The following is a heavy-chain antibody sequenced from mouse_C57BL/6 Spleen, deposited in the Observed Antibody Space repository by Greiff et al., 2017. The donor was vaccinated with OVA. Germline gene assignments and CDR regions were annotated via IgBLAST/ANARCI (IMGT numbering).Heavy chain of an antibody. J-gene: IGHJ1*03. CDR1: GYTFTSYW. V-gene: IGHV1-72*01. CDR3: ARCYSIRNYGSSYCYWYFDV. D-gene: IGHD1-1*01. CDR2: IDPNSGGT. Sequence: QVQLQQPGAELVKPGASVKLSCKASGYTFTSYWMHWVKQRPGRGLEWIGRIDPNSGGTKYNEKFKSKATLTVDKPSSTAYMQLSSLTSEDSAVYYCARCYSIRNYGSSYCYWYFDVWGTGTTVTVSS.